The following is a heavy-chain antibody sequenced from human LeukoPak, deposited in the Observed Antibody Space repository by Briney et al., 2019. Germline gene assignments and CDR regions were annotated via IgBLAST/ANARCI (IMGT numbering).Heavy chain of an antibody. CDR1: GYTFTGYY. V-gene: IGHV1-2*02. CDR2: INPNSGGT. CDR3: ASSGITIFGVVQNYYYLGMDV. Sequence: GASVKVSCKASGYTFTGYYMHWVRQAPGQGLEWMGWINPNSGGTNYAQKFQGRVTMTRDTSISTAYMELSRLRSDDPAVYSCASSGITIFGVVQNYYYLGMDVWGQGTTVTVSS. J-gene: IGHJ6*02. D-gene: IGHD3-3*01.